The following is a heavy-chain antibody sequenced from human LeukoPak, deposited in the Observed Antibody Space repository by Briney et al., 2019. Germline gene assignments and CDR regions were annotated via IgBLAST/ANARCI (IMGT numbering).Heavy chain of an antibody. Sequence: SVKVSCKASGGTFSSYAISWVRQAPGQGLEWMGGIIPIFGTANYAQKFQGRVTITADESTSTAYMELSGLRSEDTAVYYCTRVAGNYEPGPWGQGTLVTVSS. CDR3: TRVAGNYEPGP. V-gene: IGHV1-69*13. CDR1: GGTFSSYA. D-gene: IGHD4-11*01. J-gene: IGHJ5*02. CDR2: IIPIFGTA.